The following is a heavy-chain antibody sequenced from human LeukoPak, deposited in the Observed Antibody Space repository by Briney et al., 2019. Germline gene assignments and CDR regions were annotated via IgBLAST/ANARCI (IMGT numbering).Heavy chain of an antibody. V-gene: IGHV4-4*07. J-gene: IGHJ6*03. CDR3: ARSGGYDFWSGSTDMDV. CDR1: GGSISSYY. CDR2: IYTSGST. Sequence: SETLSLTCTVSGGSISSYYWSWIRQPAGKGLEWIGRIYTSGSTNYNPSLKSRVTMSVDTSKNQFSLKLSSVTAADTAVYYCARSGGYDFWSGSTDMDVWGKGTTVTVSS. D-gene: IGHD3-3*01.